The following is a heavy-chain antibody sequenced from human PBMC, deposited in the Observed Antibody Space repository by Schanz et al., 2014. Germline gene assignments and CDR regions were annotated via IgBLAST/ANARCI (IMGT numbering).Heavy chain of an antibody. V-gene: IGHV3-23*01. J-gene: IGHJ4*02. Sequence: EVQLLESGGGLVQPGGSLRLSCAASGFTFSNYAMGWVRQTPGKGLEWVSTLSGSGAGTFYADSVKGRFTISRDNSENTVYLQMNSLRGEDTGMYYCARGDPVAGLDYWGRGTLVTVSS. CDR3: ARGDPVAGLDY. CDR2: LSGSGAGT. CDR1: GFTFSNYA.